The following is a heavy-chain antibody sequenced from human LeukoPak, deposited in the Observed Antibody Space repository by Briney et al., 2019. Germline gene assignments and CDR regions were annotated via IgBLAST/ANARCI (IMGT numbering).Heavy chain of an antibody. CDR1: GYTFTGYY. Sequence: WASVKVSCKASGYTFTGYYMHWVRQAPGQGLEWMGWINPNSGGTNYAQKFRGRVTMTRDTSISTAYMELSRLRSDDAAVYYCARGPGKLWFNYWGQGTLVTASS. CDR3: ARGPGKLWFNY. J-gene: IGHJ4*02. D-gene: IGHD5-18*01. V-gene: IGHV1-2*02. CDR2: INPNSGGT.